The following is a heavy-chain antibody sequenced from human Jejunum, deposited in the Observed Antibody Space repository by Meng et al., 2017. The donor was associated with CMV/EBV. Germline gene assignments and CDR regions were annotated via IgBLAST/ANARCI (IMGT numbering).Heavy chain of an antibody. J-gene: IGHJ3*02. D-gene: IGHD4-17*01. V-gene: IGHV3-21*01. CDR3: ARDLYYGDPAAFDI. Sequence: FTISTLNMNWVRQAPGKGLEWVSSISGSGDYIYYADSVQGRLTVSRDNAKNSLYLQMTSLRAEDTAVYYCARDLYYGDPAAFDIWGQGTLVTVSS. CDR2: ISGSGDYI. CDR1: FTISTLN.